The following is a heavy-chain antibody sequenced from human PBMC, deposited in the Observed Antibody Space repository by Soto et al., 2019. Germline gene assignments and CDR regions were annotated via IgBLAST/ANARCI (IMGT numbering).Heavy chain of an antibody. D-gene: IGHD6-19*01. CDR2: ISSDGTRT. CDR1: GFTFDGYW. V-gene: IGHV3-74*01. Sequence: EVQLVESGGGLVQPGGSLRLSCAASGFTFDGYWMHWVRQAPGKGLVWVSRISSDGTRTTYADSVKGRFTISRDNAKNTLFLQMNSLRADDTAVDYCAIDRGSSGRPYYLDYWGQGTLVTVSS. J-gene: IGHJ4*02. CDR3: AIDRGSSGRPYYLDY.